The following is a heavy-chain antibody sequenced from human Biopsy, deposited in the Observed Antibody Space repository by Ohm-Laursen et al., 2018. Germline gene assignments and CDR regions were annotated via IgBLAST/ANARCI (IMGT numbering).Heavy chain of an antibody. D-gene: IGHD4-11*01. J-gene: IGHJ6*02. CDR3: SRDSGILNYGNCKYYHYYGTDV. V-gene: IGHV4-59*02. Sequence: SVTLSLICSVSGDSVTNYYWSWIRQPPGKGLEWIGHIYYSVFTNYNPSLQSRVSISVDTSSNQGSLTLRSVTVAEPAVYYLSRDSGILNYGNCKYYHYYGTDVWGQGTKVTVSS. CDR2: IYYSVFT. CDR1: GDSVTNYY.